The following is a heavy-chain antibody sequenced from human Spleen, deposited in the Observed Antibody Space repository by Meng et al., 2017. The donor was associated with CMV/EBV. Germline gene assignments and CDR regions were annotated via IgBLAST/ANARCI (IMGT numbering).Heavy chain of an antibody. D-gene: IGHD1-1*01. CDR2: IKQDGGEK. CDR1: GFTFSDYW. J-gene: IGHJ6*02. Sequence: GESLKISCAASGFTFSDYWMSWVRQAPGQGLEWVANIKQDGGEKFYVDSVKGRFSISRDNAKKSLYLQMNSLSIEDTADYFCAKSYSWSDHYFYYYGMDVWGQGTTVTVSS. V-gene: IGHV3-7*03. CDR3: AKSYSWSDHYFYYYGMDV.